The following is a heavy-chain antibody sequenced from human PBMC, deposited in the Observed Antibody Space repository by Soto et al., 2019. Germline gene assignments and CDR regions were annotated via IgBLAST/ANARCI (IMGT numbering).Heavy chain of an antibody. CDR1: GGSTSSHY. CDR2: IDYSGST. D-gene: IGHD3-22*01. J-gene: IGHJ4*02. V-gene: IGHV4-59*11. CDR3: ASMRTCGYWYFDY. Sequence: PSETLSLTCTVSGGSTSSHYWSWIRQSPGKGMEWIGNIDYSGSTNYNPSLKSRVTISVDTSKKQFSLKLRSVTGADTVVYYCASMRTCGYWYFDYWGQGTLVTVSS.